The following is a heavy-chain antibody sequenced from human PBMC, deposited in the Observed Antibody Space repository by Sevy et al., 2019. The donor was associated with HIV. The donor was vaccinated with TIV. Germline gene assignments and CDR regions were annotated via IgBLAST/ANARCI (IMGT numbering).Heavy chain of an antibody. V-gene: IGHV4-59*01. J-gene: IGHJ4*02. Sequence: SETLSLTCTVSGGSISSYYWSWIRQPPGKGLEWIGYIYYSGSTKYNPSLKSRVTISVDTSKNQFSLKLSSVTAADTAVYYCARVGGRRWLDYWGQGTLVTVSS. CDR1: GGSISSYY. D-gene: IGHD1-26*01. CDR2: IYYSGST. CDR3: ARVGGRRWLDY.